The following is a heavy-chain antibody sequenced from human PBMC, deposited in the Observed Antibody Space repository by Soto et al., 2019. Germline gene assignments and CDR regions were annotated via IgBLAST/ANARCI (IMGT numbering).Heavy chain of an antibody. Sequence: EVQLVESGGGLVQPGGSLRLSCAASGLTFSSYWMHWVRQAPGKGLVWVSRINSAGSSTSYADSVKGRFTISRDNAKNTMYLQMNSLRAEDTAVYYCALSHTVTTDYWGQGTLVTVSS. CDR1: GLTFSSYW. D-gene: IGHD4-17*01. CDR2: INSAGSST. CDR3: ALSHTVTTDY. J-gene: IGHJ4*02. V-gene: IGHV3-74*01.